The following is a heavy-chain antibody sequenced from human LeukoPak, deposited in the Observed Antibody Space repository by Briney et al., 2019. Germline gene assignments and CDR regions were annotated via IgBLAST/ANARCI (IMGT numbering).Heavy chain of an antibody. CDR3: ARESITGHRDFDC. CDR1: GFAFGSYS. D-gene: IGHD1-20*01. J-gene: IGHJ4*02. V-gene: IGHV3-48*01. Sequence: PGGSLRLSCAASGFAFGSYSMNWVRQAPGKGLEWIAYISSGSRTIYYADSVEGRFTVSRDNAKNSLYLQMRSLRAEDTAVYYCARESITGHRDFDCWGQGTLVTVSS. CDR2: ISSGSRTI.